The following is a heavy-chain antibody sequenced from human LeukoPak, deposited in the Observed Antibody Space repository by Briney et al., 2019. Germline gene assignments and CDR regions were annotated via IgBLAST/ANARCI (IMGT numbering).Heavy chain of an antibody. V-gene: IGHV3-48*03. Sequence: GGSLRLSCAASGFTSSSYEMNWLRQAPGKGLEWVSYISSSGSTVYYADSVKGRFTISRDNAKNSLYLQMNSLRAEDTAVYYCARGTYGSGNYYKVYWGQGTLVTVSS. CDR2: ISSSGSTV. CDR1: GFTSSSYE. J-gene: IGHJ4*02. CDR3: ARGTYGSGNYYKVY. D-gene: IGHD3-10*01.